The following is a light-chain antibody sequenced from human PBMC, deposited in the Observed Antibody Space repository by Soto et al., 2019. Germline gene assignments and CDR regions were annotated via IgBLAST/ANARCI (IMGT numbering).Light chain of an antibody. V-gene: IGKV3-15*01. Sequence: EIVMTQSPATLSVSPGERATLSCRASQSVSSNLAWYQQKPAQAPRLLIYGASTRATGIPARFSGSGSGTEFTLSISTLQSEDFAVYYCQQYNNWPPISVGQGTRLEIK. CDR3: QQYNNWPPIS. CDR1: QSVSSN. J-gene: IGKJ5*01. CDR2: GAS.